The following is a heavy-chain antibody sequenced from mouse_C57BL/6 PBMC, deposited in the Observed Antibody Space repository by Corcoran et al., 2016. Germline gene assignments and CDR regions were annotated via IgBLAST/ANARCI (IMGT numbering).Heavy chain of an antibody. CDR3: ARSGFYWYFDV. J-gene: IGHJ1*03. CDR1: GYTFTDYY. CDR2: INPNNGGT. V-gene: IGHV1-26*01. Sequence: EVQLQQSGPELVKPGASVKISCKASGYTFTDYYMNWVKQSHGKSLEWIGDINPNNGGTAYNQKFKGKATLTVDKSSSTAYMELRSLTSEDSAVYDWARSGFYWYFDVWGTGTTVTVSS.